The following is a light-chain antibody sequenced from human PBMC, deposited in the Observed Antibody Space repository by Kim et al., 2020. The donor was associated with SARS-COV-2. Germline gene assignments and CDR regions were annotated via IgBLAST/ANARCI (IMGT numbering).Light chain of an antibody. V-gene: IGLV3-19*01. Sequence: SSELTQVPAVSVALGQTVRLTCQGDSLRNYYATWYQQRPGQAPVLVLYGKYNRPSGIPDRFSGSASGNTASLTITGAQAEDEADYYCNSRDSSGDHVVFGGGTQLTVL. CDR3: NSRDSSGDHVV. J-gene: IGLJ3*02. CDR1: SLRNYY. CDR2: GKY.